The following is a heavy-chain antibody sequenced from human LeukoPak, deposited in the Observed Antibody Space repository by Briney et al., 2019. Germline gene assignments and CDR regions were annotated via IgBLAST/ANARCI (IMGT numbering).Heavy chain of an antibody. CDR1: GFTFSSYS. Sequence: NPGGSLRLSCAASGFTFSSYSMNWVRQAPGKGLEWVSSISSSSSYIYYADSVKGRFTISRDNAKNSLYLQMNGLRAEDTAVYYCAIEYDILTGPLPNAFDIWGQGTMVTVSS. J-gene: IGHJ3*02. D-gene: IGHD3-9*01. CDR3: AIEYDILTGPLPNAFDI. V-gene: IGHV3-21*01. CDR2: ISSSSSYI.